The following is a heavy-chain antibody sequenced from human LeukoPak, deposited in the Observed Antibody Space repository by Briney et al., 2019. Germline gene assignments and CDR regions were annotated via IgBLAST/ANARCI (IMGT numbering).Heavy chain of an antibody. Sequence: SETLSLTCTVSGYSISSGYYWGWIRQPPGKGLEWIGSIYHSGSTYYNPSLKSRVTISVDTSKNQFSLKLSSVTAADTAVYYCARVYPLGFDPWGQGTLVTVSS. D-gene: IGHD2/OR15-2a*01. CDR2: IYHSGST. J-gene: IGHJ5*02. V-gene: IGHV4-38-2*02. CDR1: GYSISSGYY. CDR3: ARVYPLGFDP.